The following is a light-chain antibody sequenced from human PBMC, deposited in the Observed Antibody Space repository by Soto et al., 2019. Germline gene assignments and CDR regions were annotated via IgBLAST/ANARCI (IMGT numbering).Light chain of an antibody. Sequence: QSVLTQPPSMSAAPGQRVTISCSGSGSNIGTNPVSWYQQFPGTTPKLLIFDNDKRPSGIPDRFYASKSGTSAALAITGLQSEDEADYYCATRDTSLRAVVFGGETKLTVL. CDR1: GSNIGTNP. CDR2: DND. V-gene: IGLV1-51*01. CDR3: ATRDTSLRAVV. J-gene: IGLJ2*01.